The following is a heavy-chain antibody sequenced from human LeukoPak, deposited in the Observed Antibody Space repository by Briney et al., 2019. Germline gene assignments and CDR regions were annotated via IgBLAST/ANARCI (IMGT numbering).Heavy chain of an antibody. Sequence: GGSLRLSCAASGFTFGSYAMTWVRQAPGKGLEGVSSISDSGVNTHYADSVKGRSTISRDNSKNTLYLQMNSLRAEDTAVYYCAKSFFPGGSSFTFDIWGQGTLVTVSS. CDR3: AKSFFPGGSSFTFDI. J-gene: IGHJ4*02. V-gene: IGHV3-23*01. CDR1: GFTFGSYA. CDR2: ISDSGVNT. D-gene: IGHD3-10*01.